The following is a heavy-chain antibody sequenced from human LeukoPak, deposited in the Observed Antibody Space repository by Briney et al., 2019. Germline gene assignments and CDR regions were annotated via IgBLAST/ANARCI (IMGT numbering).Heavy chain of an antibody. CDR3: ARSNPLTMVRGGGIFDY. Sequence: GGSLRLSCAASGFTFSSFAMSWVRQAPGRGLEWVSGISGSGVATYYADSVKGRFTISRDNSKNTLYLQINSLRAEDTAVYYCARSNPLTMVRGGGIFDYWGQGTLVTVSS. CDR2: ISGSGVAT. V-gene: IGHV3-23*01. D-gene: IGHD3-10*01. CDR1: GFTFSSFA. J-gene: IGHJ4*02.